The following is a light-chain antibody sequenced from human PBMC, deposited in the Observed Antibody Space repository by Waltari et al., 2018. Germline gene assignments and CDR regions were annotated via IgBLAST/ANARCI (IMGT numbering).Light chain of an antibody. Sequence: QLVLTQSPSASASLGASVKLTCTLSSGHSTNIIACLQQQPEKGPRYLRNVNSDGSHNKGVGIPDRFSGSSSGAERYLTISSLQSEDEADYYCQTGGHGTWVFGGGTRLTVL. CDR3: QTGGHGTWV. V-gene: IGLV4-69*01. J-gene: IGLJ3*02. CDR2: VNSDGSH. CDR1: SGHSTNI.